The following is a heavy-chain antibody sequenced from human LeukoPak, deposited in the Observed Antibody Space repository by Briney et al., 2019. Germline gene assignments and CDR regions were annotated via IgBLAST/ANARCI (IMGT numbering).Heavy chain of an antibody. CDR2: IKPDGSAE. V-gene: IGHV3-7*01. D-gene: IGHD6-13*01. Sequence: GGSLRLSCATSGFTFSSNWMSWVRHVPGRGLDWVANIKPDGSAEYYAATVKGRFTVSRDNAENSLYLQMNSLRVEDTAVYYCARANNSSWHNWGQGTLVTVSS. CDR3: ARANNSSWHN. J-gene: IGHJ4*02. CDR1: GFTFSSNW.